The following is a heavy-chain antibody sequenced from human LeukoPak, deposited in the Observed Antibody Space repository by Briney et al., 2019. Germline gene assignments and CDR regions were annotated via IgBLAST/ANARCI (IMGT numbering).Heavy chain of an antibody. J-gene: IGHJ5*02. Sequence: ASVKVSCTASGGTFSSYAISWVRQAPGQGLEWMGGIIPIFGTANYAQKFQGRVTITADESTSTAYMELSSLRSEDTAVYYCAREAGRSGYCSGGSCYSWFDPWGQGTLVTVSS. CDR1: GGTFSSYA. D-gene: IGHD2-15*01. CDR3: AREAGRSGYCSGGSCYSWFDP. CDR2: IIPIFGTA. V-gene: IGHV1-69*13.